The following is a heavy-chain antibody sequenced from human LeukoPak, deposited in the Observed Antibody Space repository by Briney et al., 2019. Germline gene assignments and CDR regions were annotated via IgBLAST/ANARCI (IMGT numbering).Heavy chain of an antibody. J-gene: IGHJ6*03. V-gene: IGHV3-21*01. CDR2: INSSSGYI. Sequence: GGSLRLSCVASGFSIGPFWMTWVRQAPGKGLEWVSSINSSSGYIYYADSVKGRFTISRDNAKNSLYLQMNSLRAEDTAVYYCARDATMVPLYYYYYMDVWGKGTTVTVSS. CDR3: ARDATMVPLYYYYYMDV. CDR1: GFSIGPFW. D-gene: IGHD3-10*01.